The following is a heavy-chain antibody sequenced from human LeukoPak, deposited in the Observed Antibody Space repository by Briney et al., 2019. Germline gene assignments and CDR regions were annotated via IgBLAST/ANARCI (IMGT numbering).Heavy chain of an antibody. CDR2: INPNSGGT. V-gene: IGHV1-2*02. CDR3: AREVGIAVAGTICFDY. D-gene: IGHD6-19*01. CDR1: GYTFTGYY. J-gene: IGHJ4*02. Sequence: ASVKVSCKASGYTFTGYYMHWVRQAPGQGLEWMGWINPNSGGTNYAQKFQGRVTMTRDTSISTAYMELSRLRSDDTAVYYCAREVGIAVAGTICFDYWGQGTLVTVSS.